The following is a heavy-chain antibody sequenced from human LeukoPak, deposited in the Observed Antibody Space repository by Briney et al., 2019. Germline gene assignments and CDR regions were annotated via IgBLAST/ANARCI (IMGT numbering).Heavy chain of an antibody. D-gene: IGHD3-22*01. CDR3: ARHARTYYYDSSGYYLDY. CDR1: GGSISSSY. V-gene: IGHV4-59*08. CDR2: IYYSGST. Sequence: SETLSLTCTVPGGSISSSYWSWIRQPPGKGLEWIGYIYYSGSTNYNPSLKSRVTISVDTSKNQFSLKLSSVTAADTAVYYCARHARTYYYDSSGYYLDYWGQGTLVTVSS. J-gene: IGHJ4*02.